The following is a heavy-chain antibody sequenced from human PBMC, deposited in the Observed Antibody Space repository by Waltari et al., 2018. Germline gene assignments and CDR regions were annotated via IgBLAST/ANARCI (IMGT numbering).Heavy chain of an antibody. CDR2: ITVGDDT. D-gene: IGHD1-20*01. Sequence: EVQLLESGGDLVPPGGSLGLSCAASGITFSNDAINWVRLAPGTGMEWVSAITVGDDTYYADSVKGRFTISRDTSKDSVHLQMNGLRAEDTAIYYCATPFYNWDDPLHSWGQGTLVTVSS. J-gene: IGHJ4*02. CDR3: ATPFYNWDDPLHS. CDR1: GITFSNDA. V-gene: IGHV3-23*01.